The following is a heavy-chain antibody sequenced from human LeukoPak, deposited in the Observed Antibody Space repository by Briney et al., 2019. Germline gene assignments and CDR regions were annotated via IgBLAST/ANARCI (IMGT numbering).Heavy chain of an antibody. V-gene: IGHV4-59*01. CDR3: VRHTTSGWYQVVY. J-gene: IGHJ4*02. D-gene: IGHD6-19*01. Sequence: SETPSLTCTVSGGSISNYFWSWIRQPPGKGLEWIGYITYSGSTDHNPSLKSRVTISVDASKNQFSLKLTSVTAADTAVYYCVRHTTSGWYQVVYWGQGTLVTVSS. CDR2: ITYSGST. CDR1: GGSISNYF.